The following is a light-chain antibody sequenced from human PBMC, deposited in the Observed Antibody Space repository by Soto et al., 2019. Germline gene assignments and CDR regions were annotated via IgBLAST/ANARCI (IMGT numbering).Light chain of an antibody. CDR1: QSVSSSY. J-gene: IGKJ4*01. Sequence: EIVLTQSPGTLSLSPGERATLSCRASQSVSSSYLAWYQQKPGQAPRLLIYGASSRATGIPDRFSGSGSGTAFTLTISRLEPEDFAVYYCQQHGSSPPTFGGGTKVEIK. CDR2: GAS. V-gene: IGKV3-20*01. CDR3: QQHGSSPPT.